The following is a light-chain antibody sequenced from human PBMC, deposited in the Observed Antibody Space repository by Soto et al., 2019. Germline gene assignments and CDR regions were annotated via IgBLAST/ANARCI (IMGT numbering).Light chain of an antibody. V-gene: IGKV2-28*01. Sequence: DIVMTQFPLSLPVTPGEPASISCRSSQSLLHSSGYTYLDWYLQKPGQSPQLLIYLGSNRASGVPDRFSGSGAGTDFTLKISKVEAEDFGVYYCMQALQSPYTFGQGTKLEIK. CDR3: MQALQSPYT. CDR1: QSLLHSSGYTY. J-gene: IGKJ2*01. CDR2: LGS.